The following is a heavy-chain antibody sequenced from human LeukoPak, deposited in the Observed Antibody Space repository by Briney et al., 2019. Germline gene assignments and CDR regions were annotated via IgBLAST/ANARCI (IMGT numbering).Heavy chain of an antibody. V-gene: IGHV3-21*04. Sequence: GGSLRLSCAASGFTFSSYSMNWVRQAPGKGLEWVSSISSSSSYIYYADSVKGRFTISRDNAKNSLYLQMNSLRAEDTAVYYCAKDPPFENWYFDLWGRGTLVTVSS. CDR1: GFTFSSYS. CDR2: ISSSSSYI. CDR3: AKDPPFENWYFDL. J-gene: IGHJ2*01.